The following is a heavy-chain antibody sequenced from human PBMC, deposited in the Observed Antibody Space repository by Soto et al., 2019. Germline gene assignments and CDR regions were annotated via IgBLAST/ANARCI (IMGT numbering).Heavy chain of an antibody. Sequence: QVQLVQSGAEVKKPGASVKVSCKASNYTFTNYGISWVRQAPGQGLEWMGWISAYNGNTNYAQKLQGRVTMTTDTSTSTAYMELRSLRSDDTAVYYCGREGLYYYESSGYYYGPFFDYWGQGTLVTVSS. CDR3: GREGLYYYESSGYYYGPFFDY. D-gene: IGHD3-22*01. CDR1: NYTFTNYG. V-gene: IGHV1-18*01. J-gene: IGHJ4*02. CDR2: ISAYNGNT.